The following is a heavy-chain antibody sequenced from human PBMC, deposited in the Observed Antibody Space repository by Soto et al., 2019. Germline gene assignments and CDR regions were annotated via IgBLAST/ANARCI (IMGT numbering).Heavy chain of an antibody. Sequence: SVKVTCKASGGSFGSYTISWVRQAPGQGQEWMGRIIPILGIANYAQKFQGRVTITADKSTSTAYMELSSLRSEDTAVYYCARGNCGSTSCYPFHYYYYYMVVWCKGTTVTVSS. CDR3: ARGNCGSTSCYPFHYYYYYMVV. D-gene: IGHD2-2*01. J-gene: IGHJ6*03. V-gene: IGHV1-69*02. CDR1: GGSFGSYT. CDR2: IIPILGIA.